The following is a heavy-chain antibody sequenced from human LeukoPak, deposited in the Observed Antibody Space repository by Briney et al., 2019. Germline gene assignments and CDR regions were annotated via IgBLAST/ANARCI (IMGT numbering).Heavy chain of an antibody. CDR2: ISSSSSTI. V-gene: IGHV3-11*04. CDR1: GFTFSDYY. D-gene: IGHD3-3*01. J-gene: IGHJ4*02. CDR3: AKDASDYFDY. Sequence: GGSLRLSCAASGFTFSDYYMTWIRQAPGKGLEWVSYISSSSSTIYYADSVKGRFTISRDNAKNSLYLQMNSLRAEDTAVYYCAKDASDYFDYWGQGTLVTVSS.